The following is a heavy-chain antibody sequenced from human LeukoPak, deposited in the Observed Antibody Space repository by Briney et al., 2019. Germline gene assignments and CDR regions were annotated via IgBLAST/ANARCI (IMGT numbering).Heavy chain of an antibody. J-gene: IGHJ4*02. CDR2: ITGSGGNT. Sequence: GASLRLSCAASGFTFSNYAMSWVRQAPGKGLEWVSAITGSGGNTYSADSVKGRFTFSRDNSKNKVFLQMNSLRPEDTAVYYYAKSGDYDVLTGYYVSDYWGQGTLVTVSS. D-gene: IGHD3-9*01. CDR1: GFTFSNYA. V-gene: IGHV3-23*01. CDR3: AKSGDYDVLTGYYVSDY.